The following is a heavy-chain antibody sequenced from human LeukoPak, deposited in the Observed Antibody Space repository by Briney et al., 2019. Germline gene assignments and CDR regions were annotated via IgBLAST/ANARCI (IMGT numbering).Heavy chain of an antibody. V-gene: IGHV1-2*02. J-gene: IGHJ4*02. CDR1: GYTFTGYY. CDR2: INPNSGGT. CDR3: ARMYSGSEAPIDY. Sequence: ASVKVSCKASGYTFTGYYMHWVRQAPGQGLEWMGWINPNSGGTNYAQKFQGRVTMTRDTSISTAYMELSRLRSDDTAVYYCARMYSGSEAPIDYWGQGTLVTVSS. D-gene: IGHD1-26*01.